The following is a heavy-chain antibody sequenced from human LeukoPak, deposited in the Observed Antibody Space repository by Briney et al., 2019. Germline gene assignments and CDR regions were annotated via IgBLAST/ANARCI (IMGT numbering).Heavy chain of an antibody. CDR3: ARESRVVVAAT. V-gene: IGHV1-2*06. CDR1: GYTFTGYY. CDR2: FNPNSLSP. D-gene: IGHD2-15*01. Sequence: GASVKVSCKASGYTFTGYYMPWVRQAPGQALEWMGRFNPNSLSPNYAQQFQARVTMPRDTSLRPAYMELSRLRSDDTAVYYCARESRVVVAATWGQGTLVTVSS. J-gene: IGHJ4*02.